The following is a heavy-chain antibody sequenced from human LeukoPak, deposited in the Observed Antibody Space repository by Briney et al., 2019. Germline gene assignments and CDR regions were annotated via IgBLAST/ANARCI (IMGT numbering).Heavy chain of an antibody. Sequence: SETLSLTCAVYGGSFSGYYWSWIRQPPGKGLEWIGEINHSGSTNYNLSLKSRVTISVDTSKNQFSLKLSSVTAADTAVYYCAKGARALIAAAGTNNWFDPWGQGTLVTVSS. CDR1: GGSFSGYY. CDR2: INHSGST. J-gene: IGHJ5*02. D-gene: IGHD6-13*01. CDR3: AKGARALIAAAGTNNWFDP. V-gene: IGHV4-34*01.